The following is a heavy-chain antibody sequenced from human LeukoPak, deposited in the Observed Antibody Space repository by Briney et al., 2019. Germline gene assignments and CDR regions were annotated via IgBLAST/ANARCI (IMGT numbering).Heavy chain of an antibody. J-gene: IGHJ4*02. CDR2: INSINAV. CDR1: GFMFDTYI. Sequence: GGSLRLSCAASGFMFDTYIMTWVRQAPGKGLEWISYINSINAVYYTDSVQGRFNISRDNAKNSLYLRMNSLRVEDTAMYYCARVSARGYDYWGRGTLVTVSS. V-gene: IGHV3-48*01. CDR3: ARVSARGYDY. D-gene: IGHD5-18*01.